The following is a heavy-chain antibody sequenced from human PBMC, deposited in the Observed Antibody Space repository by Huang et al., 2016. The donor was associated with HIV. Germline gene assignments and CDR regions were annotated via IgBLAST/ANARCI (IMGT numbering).Heavy chain of an antibody. J-gene: IGHJ4*02. CDR2: ITYDGSNK. CDR1: EFSFSYYA. Sequence: QVQLVESGGGVSHPGRSLRLSCVASEFSFSYYAMHWVRQPPGKGREGVGVITYDGSNKYYADSVKGRFTISRDNAKNTLYLQMKGLRAEDTAVYYCAKGDYFGSGSFSHDLYYFDYWGQGTLVTVSS. D-gene: IGHD3-10*01. V-gene: IGHV3-30*18. CDR3: AKGDYFGSGSFSHDLYYFDY.